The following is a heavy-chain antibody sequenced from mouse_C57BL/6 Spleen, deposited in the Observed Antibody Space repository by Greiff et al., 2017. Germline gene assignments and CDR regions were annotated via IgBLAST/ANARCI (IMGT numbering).Heavy chain of an antibody. CDR3: ARLGDGYYHFDY. CDR1: GYTFTSYG. CDR2: IYPRSGNT. V-gene: IGHV1-81*01. J-gene: IGHJ2*01. D-gene: IGHD2-3*01. Sequence: QVHVKQSGAELARPGASVKLSCKASGYTFTSYGISWVKQSTGQGLEWIGEIYPRSGNTYYNEKFKGKATLTADKSSSTAYMELRSLTSEDSAVYFCARLGDGYYHFDYWGQGTTLTVSS.